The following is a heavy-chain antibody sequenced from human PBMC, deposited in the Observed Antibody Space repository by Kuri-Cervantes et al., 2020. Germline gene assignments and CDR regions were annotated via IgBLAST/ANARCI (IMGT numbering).Heavy chain of an antibody. CDR3: ATYLEYYFDY. CDR2: ISYDGSNK. Sequence: LSLTCAASGFTFSSYAMHWVRQAPGKGLEWVAVISYDGSNKYYADSVKGRFTISRDNSKNTLYLQMNSLRAEDTAVYFCATYLEYYFDYWGQGTLVTVSS. J-gene: IGHJ4*02. CDR1: GFTFSSYA. V-gene: IGHV3-30-3*01. D-gene: IGHD2-21*01.